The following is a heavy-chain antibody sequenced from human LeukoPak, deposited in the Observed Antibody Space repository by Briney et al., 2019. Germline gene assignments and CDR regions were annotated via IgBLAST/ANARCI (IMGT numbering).Heavy chain of an antibody. CDR2: IRHSGENI. Sequence: GGSLRLSCAGSGFTFSSYSMNWFRQPPGKGLEWVSFIRHSGENIYYADSLKGRFTVSRDNAKNSLYLQMTGLRDEDTAVYYCATESYDIFHWGQGTLVTVSS. D-gene: IGHD3-9*01. V-gene: IGHV3-48*02. J-gene: IGHJ4*02. CDR3: ATESYDIFH. CDR1: GFTFSSYS.